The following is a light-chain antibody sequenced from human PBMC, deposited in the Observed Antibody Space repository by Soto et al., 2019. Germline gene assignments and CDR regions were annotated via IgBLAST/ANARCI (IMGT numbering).Light chain of an antibody. CDR1: SSDVGSYDR. CDR3: SSSLGGPTWV. V-gene: IGLV2-23*02. Sequence: QSALTQPASVSGSPGQWITISCTGSSSDVGSYDRVSWYQQYPGKAPTLMIYEVNKRPSGISNRFSGSKSGNTASLTISGLQAEAAAPYYCSSSLGGPTWVFGGGTKLTVL. CDR2: EVN. J-gene: IGLJ3*02.